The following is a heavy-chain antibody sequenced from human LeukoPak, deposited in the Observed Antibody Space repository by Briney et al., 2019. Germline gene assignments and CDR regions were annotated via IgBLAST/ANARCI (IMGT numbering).Heavy chain of an antibody. CDR1: GFTFSSYG. V-gene: IGHV3-30*18. J-gene: IGHJ4*02. D-gene: IGHD3-10*01. CDR2: ISYDGSNK. CDR3: AKDIGSLWFGEPTEYFDY. Sequence: GGSLRLSCAASGFTFSSYGILWVRQAPGKGLEWGAVISYDGSNKYYSDSVKGRFTISRDNSKNTLYLQMNSLRAEDTAVYYCAKDIGSLWFGEPTEYFDYWGQGTLVTVSS.